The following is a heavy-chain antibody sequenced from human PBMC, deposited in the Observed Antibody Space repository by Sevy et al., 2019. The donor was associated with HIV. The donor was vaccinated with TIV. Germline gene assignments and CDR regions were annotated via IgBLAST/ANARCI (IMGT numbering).Heavy chain of an antibody. CDR2: ISSDGTTI. D-gene: IGHD3-22*01. CDR3: ARDLDDNSGYYYGAIDY. Sequence: GGSLRLSCAASGFTFSSYEMNWVRLAPGKGLEWVSYISSDGTTIYYADSVKGRFTISRDNAQNSVSLQMNSLRAEDTAVYYCARDLDDNSGYYYGAIDYWGQGTLVTVSS. V-gene: IGHV3-48*03. CDR1: GFTFSSYE. J-gene: IGHJ4*02.